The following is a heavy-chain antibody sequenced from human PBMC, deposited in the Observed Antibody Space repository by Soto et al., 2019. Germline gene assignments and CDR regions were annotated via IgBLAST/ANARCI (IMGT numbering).Heavy chain of an antibody. CDR1: GYIFTTYA. D-gene: IGHD3-22*01. CDR3: AYDSSGYLDY. V-gene: IGHV1-3*01. CDR2: INVGNGNT. Sequence: ASVKVSCKASGYIFTTYAMHWVRQAPGQRLEWMGWINVGNGNTKYSQKFQGRVTITRDTSASTAHMELSSLRFEDTAVYYCAYDSSGYLDYWGQGTLVTVSS. J-gene: IGHJ4*02.